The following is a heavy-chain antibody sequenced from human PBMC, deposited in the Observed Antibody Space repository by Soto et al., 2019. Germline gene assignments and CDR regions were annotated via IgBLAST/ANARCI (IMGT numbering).Heavy chain of an antibody. CDR1: GFTFSDYY. Sequence: QVQLVESGGGLVKPGGSLRLSCAASGFTFSDYYMSWIRQAPGKGLEWVSYISSSGSTIYYEDSVKGRFTISRDNANNSLYQQMNSRRAEDTAVYYCARVRLDSCISSSCIGMDVWGQGPTVTVSS. J-gene: IGHJ6*02. D-gene: IGHD2-2*01. V-gene: IGHV3-11*01. CDR2: ISSSGSTI. CDR3: ARVRLDSCISSSCIGMDV.